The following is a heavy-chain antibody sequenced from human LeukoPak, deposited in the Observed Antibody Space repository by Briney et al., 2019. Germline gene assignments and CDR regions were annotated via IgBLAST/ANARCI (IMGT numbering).Heavy chain of an antibody. CDR3: AKKGARVTTVIDY. Sequence: AGGSLRLSCAASGFTFSSYAMSWVRQAPGKGLEWVSAISGSGGSTYYADSVKGRFTISRDNSKNTLYLQMNSLRAEDTAVYYWAKKGARVTTVIDYWGRGTRVTVSS. D-gene: IGHD4-17*01. CDR1: GFTFSSYA. CDR2: ISGSGGST. V-gene: IGHV3-23*01. J-gene: IGHJ4*02.